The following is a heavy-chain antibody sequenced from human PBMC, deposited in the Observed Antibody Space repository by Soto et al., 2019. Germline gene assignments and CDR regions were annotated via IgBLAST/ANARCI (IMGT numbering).Heavy chain of an antibody. D-gene: IGHD4-17*01. CDR1: GYTFTSYG. J-gene: IGHJ4*02. CDR2: ISAYNGNT. Sequence: QVQLVQSGAEVKKPGASVKVSCKASGYTFTSYGISWVRQAPGQGLEWMGWISAYNGNTNYAQKLQGRVSMTTDTSPRRAYLHLRRLSCDDTAVYYCAREDSSHDYSVYGHHLRGVGYFDYLGQGTLVTLSP. CDR3: AREDSSHDYSVYGHHLRGVGYFDY. V-gene: IGHV1-18*01.